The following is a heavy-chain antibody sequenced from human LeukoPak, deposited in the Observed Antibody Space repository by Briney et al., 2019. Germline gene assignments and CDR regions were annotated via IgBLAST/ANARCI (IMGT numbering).Heavy chain of an antibody. Sequence: SVKVSCKASGGTFSSYAISWVRQAPGQGLEWMGRIIPILGIATYAQKFQGRVTITADKSTSTAYMELSSLRSEDTAVYYCVSGYCSSTSCREGYYFDYWGQGTLVTVSS. CDR1: GGTFSSYA. CDR3: VSGYCSSTSCREGYYFDY. CDR2: IIPILGIA. J-gene: IGHJ4*02. V-gene: IGHV1-69*04. D-gene: IGHD2-2*01.